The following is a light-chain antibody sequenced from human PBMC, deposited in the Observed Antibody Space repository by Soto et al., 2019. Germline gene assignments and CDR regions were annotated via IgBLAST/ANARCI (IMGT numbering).Light chain of an antibody. CDR2: DNN. CDR3: QSYDSRLSTPI. Sequence: QAVVTQPPSVSGAPGQTVTISCTGSNSNLGTGYDVHWYQQLPGTAPKLLLYDNNSRPSGVPDRFSGSRSGTSATLAITGLQAEDEADYYCQSYDSRLSTPIFGGGTKLTVL. CDR1: NSNLGTGYD. V-gene: IGLV1-40*01. J-gene: IGLJ2*01.